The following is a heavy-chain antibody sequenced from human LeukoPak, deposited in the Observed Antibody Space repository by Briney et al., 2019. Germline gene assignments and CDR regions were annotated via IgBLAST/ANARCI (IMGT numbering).Heavy chain of an antibody. D-gene: IGHD5-12*01. Sequence: SETLSLTCTVSGGSISSGSYYWCWIRQPAGKGLEWIGRIYTSGSTNYNPSLKSRVTISVDTSKNQFSLKLSSVTAADTAVYYCARTKNSGYSGYYYYYMDVWGKGTTVTISS. CDR1: GGSISSGSYY. CDR3: ARTKNSGYSGYYYYYMDV. CDR2: IYTSGST. V-gene: IGHV4-61*02. J-gene: IGHJ6*03.